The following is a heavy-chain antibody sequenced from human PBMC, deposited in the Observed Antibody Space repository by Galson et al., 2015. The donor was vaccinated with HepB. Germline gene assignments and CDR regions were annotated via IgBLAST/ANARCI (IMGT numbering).Heavy chain of an antibody. J-gene: IGHJ4*02. D-gene: IGHD3-10*01. CDR1: GASISSSLYF. CDR2: IYYSGST. Sequence: ETLSLPCTVSGASISSSLYFWGWIRQSPGKGLAWIGSIYYSGSTYYNPSLNSRVTMSVDTSKNQFSLNLTSVTAADTAVYYCVRSGGFGSVKYSFSWGQGTLVTVSS. V-gene: IGHV4-39*01. CDR3: VRSGGFGSVKYSFS.